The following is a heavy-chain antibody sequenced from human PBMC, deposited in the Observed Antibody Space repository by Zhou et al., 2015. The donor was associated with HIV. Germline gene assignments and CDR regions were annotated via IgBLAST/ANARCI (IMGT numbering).Heavy chain of an antibody. D-gene: IGHD5-18*01. CDR2: ITPMFDIH. V-gene: IGHV1-69*17. Sequence: LVQSGTEVRKPGSSVKVSCKASGGTFSGSDLSWVRQAPGQGLEWMGRITPMFDIHTYAEKFRARLNITVDRHTSAAYMELSSLTSEDTAVYYCARDQGGGGYSYARFRMDVWGQGTTVTVSS. CDR1: GGTFSGSD. J-gene: IGHJ6*02. CDR3: ARDQGGGGYSYARFRMDV.